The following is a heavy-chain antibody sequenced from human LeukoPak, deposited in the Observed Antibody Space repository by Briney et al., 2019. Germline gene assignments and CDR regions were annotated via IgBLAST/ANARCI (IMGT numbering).Heavy chain of an antibody. J-gene: IGHJ4*02. CDR2: ISSSSSTI. D-gene: IGHD6-19*01. V-gene: IGHV3-48*02. CDR1: GFTFSSYS. Sequence: GGSLRLSCAASGFTFSSYSMNWVRQAPGKGLEWISYISSSSSTIYYTDSVKGRFTISRDNAKNSLYLQMNSLRDEDTALYHCARVPYSTGAFDYWGQGTLVTVSS. CDR3: ARVPYSTGAFDY.